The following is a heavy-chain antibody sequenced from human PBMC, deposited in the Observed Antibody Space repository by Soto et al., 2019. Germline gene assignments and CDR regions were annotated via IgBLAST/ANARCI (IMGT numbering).Heavy chain of an antibody. CDR1: GFTLSSYE. CDR2: ISSSGKTI. V-gene: IGHV3-48*03. CDR3: ARGLGSGWPYFDY. J-gene: IGHJ4*02. D-gene: IGHD6-19*01. Sequence: GGSLRLSCAASGFTLSSYEMNWVRQAPGKGLEWVSYISSSGKTINYADSVKGRFTITRDNAKNSLFLQMNSLRAEDTAVYYCARGLGSGWPYFDYWGQGTLVAVSS.